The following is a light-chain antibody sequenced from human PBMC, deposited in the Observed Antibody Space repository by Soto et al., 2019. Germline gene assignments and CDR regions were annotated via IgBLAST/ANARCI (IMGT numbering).Light chain of an antibody. CDR1: QSMSNY. CDR3: QQSYSTPYT. Sequence: DIQMTQSPCSLSASVGDRVTITCRASQSMSNYLNWYQHKPGKAPKVLIYAASTLQSGVPSRFSGRGSGTDFTLTISSLQPEDFATYHCQQSYSTPYTFGQGTRLEIK. V-gene: IGKV1-39*01. J-gene: IGKJ5*01. CDR2: AAS.